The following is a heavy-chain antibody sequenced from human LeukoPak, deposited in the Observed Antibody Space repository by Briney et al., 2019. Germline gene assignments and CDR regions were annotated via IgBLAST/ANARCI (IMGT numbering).Heavy chain of an antibody. J-gene: IGHJ4*02. V-gene: IGHV3-30-3*01. CDR1: GFTFSSYA. Sequence: PGGSLRLSCAASGFTFSSYAMHWVRQAPGKGLEWVAVISYDGTNKYYADSVKGRFTISRDNSKNTLYLQMNSLRAEDTAVYYCXXXXXXXXXXXXXXXDYWGQGTLVTVSS. CDR2: ISYDGTNK. CDR3: XXXXXXXXXXXXXXXDY.